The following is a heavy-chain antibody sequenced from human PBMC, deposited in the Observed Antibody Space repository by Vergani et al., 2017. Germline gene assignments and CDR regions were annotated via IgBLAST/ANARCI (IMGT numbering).Heavy chain of an antibody. V-gene: IGHV1-69*02. CDR1: GGTFSSYT. CDR3: ASVDGDYEEYDAFDI. J-gene: IGHJ3*02. CDR2: IIPSLGIA. D-gene: IGHD4-17*01. Sequence: QVQLVQSGAEVKKPGSSVKVSCKASGGTFSSYTISWVRQAPGQGLEWMGRIIPSLGIANYAQKFQGRVTITADKATSTAYMELSSLRSEDTAVYYCASVDGDYEEYDAFDIWGQGTMVTVSS.